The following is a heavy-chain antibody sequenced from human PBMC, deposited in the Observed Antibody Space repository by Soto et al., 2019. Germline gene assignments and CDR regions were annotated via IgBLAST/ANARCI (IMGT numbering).Heavy chain of an antibody. Sequence: EVQLEESGGGLVQPGGSLRLYCAASGFTFSSYSMNWVRQAPGKVLEWVSYISSSSSTIYYADSVKGRFTISRDNAKNSLYLQMNSQKAEDTAVYYCARDLKYALFDYWGQGTLVTVYS. V-gene: IGHV3-48*01. J-gene: IGHJ4*02. CDR3: ARDLKYALFDY. CDR1: GFTFSSYS. CDR2: ISSSSSTI.